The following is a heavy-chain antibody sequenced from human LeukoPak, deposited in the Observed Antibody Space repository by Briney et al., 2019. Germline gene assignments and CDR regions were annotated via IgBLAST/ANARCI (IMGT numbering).Heavy chain of an antibody. D-gene: IGHD2-2*01. CDR2: ISSDSNYI. Sequence: GGSLRLSCVVSGFTFSSYSMNWVRQAPGKGPEWVSSISSDSNYIYYADSVKGRFTISRDNAKNSLYLQMNSLRAEDTAVYYCARDTRGESDYWGQGTLVTVSS. J-gene: IGHJ4*02. CDR1: GFTFSSYS. CDR3: ARDTRGESDY. V-gene: IGHV3-21*01.